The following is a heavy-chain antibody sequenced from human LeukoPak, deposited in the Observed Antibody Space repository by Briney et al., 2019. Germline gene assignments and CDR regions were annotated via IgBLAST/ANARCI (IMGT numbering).Heavy chain of an antibody. Sequence: SETLSLTCALSGYFFSSGYYWGWIRQPPGKGLAWIGSFYHTGITYYNPSLKSRVTISIDTSKNQFSLKLSSVTAADTAVYYCARHWGATGFDSWGQGTLVTVSS. CDR3: ARHWGATGFDS. J-gene: IGHJ4*02. V-gene: IGHV4-38-2*01. D-gene: IGHD3-16*01. CDR2: FYHTGIT. CDR1: GYFFSSGYY.